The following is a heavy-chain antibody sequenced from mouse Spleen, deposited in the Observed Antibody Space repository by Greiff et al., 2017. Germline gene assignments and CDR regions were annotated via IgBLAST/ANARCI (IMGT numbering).Heavy chain of an antibody. CDR3: ARSYGNYGWYYFDY. V-gene: IGHV1-64*01. D-gene: IGHD2-1*01. J-gene: IGHJ2*01. Sequence: VQLQQSGAELVKPGASVKLSCKASGYTFTSYWMHWVKQRAGQGLEWIGMIHPNSGSTNYNEKFKSKATLTVDKSSSTAYMQLSSLTSEDSAVYYCARSYGNYGWYYFDYWGQGTTLTVSS. CDR1: GYTFTSYW. CDR2: IHPNSGST.